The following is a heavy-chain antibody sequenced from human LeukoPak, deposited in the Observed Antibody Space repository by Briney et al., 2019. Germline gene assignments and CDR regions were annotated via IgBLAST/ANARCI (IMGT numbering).Heavy chain of an antibody. CDR2: INPNSGGT. V-gene: IGHV1-2*02. J-gene: IGHJ4*02. CDR3: AREGEAGGYEIFDY. Sequence: ASVKVSCKASGYTFTGYYMHWVRQAPGQGLEWMGWINPNSGGTNYAQKFQGRVTTTRDTSISTAYMELSRLRSDDTAVYYCAREGEAGGYEIFDYWGQGTLVTVSS. D-gene: IGHD5-12*01. CDR1: GYTFTGYY.